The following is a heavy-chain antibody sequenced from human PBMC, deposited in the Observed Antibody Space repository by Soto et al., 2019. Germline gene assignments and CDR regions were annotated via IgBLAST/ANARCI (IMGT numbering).Heavy chain of an antibody. Sequence: SETLSLTCAVYGGSFSGYHWSWIRQPPGKGLEWIGEINHSGSTNYNPSLKSRVTISVDTSKNQFSLKLSSVTAADTAVYYCARGRTPPYYYYGSGSYFSFFDYWGQGTLVTVSS. CDR2: INHSGST. CDR1: GGSFSGYH. CDR3: ARGRTPPYYYYGSGSYFSFFDY. D-gene: IGHD3-10*01. J-gene: IGHJ4*02. V-gene: IGHV4-34*01.